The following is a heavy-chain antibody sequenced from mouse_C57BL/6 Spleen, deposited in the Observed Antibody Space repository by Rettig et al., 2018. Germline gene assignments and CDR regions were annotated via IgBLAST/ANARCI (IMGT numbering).Heavy chain of an antibody. D-gene: IGHD2-3*01. CDR1: GFSLTSYG. J-gene: IGHJ3*01. CDR2: IWGVGST. CDR3: ASVYDSYAFAY. V-gene: IGHV2-6*01. Sequence: QSLSITCTVSGFSLTSYGVDWVRQSPGKGLEWLGVIWGVGSTNYNSALKSRLSISKDNSKSQVFLKMNSLQTDDTAMYYCASVYDSYAFAYWGQGTLVTVSA.